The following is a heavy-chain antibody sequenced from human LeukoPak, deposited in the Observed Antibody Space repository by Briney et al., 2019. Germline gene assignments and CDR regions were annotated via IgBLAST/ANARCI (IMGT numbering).Heavy chain of an antibody. D-gene: IGHD6-13*01. Sequence: QPGRSLRLSCAASGFTFSSYGMHWVRQAPGKGLEWVAVVSYDETYKYYGDSVKGRFTISRDNSKNTLSLQMNSLRAEDTAVYHCAKGATEQLVRTNFDYWGQGTLVTVSS. CDR1: GFTFSSYG. CDR2: VSYDETYK. V-gene: IGHV3-30*18. J-gene: IGHJ4*02. CDR3: AKGATEQLVRTNFDY.